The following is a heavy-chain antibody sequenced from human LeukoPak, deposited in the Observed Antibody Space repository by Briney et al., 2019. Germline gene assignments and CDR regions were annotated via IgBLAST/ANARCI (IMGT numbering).Heavy chain of an antibody. CDR1: GASISSHN. CDR3: AMAYSSSWYYFDY. V-gene: IGHV4-59*11. D-gene: IGHD6-13*01. J-gene: IGHJ4*02. CDR2: IHYSGST. Sequence: SETLSLTCSDPGASISSHNWSWIRQPPGKGLEWIGYIHYSGSTNYNPSLKSRVIIAVDTSKNQFSLRLSSVTAADTAVYYCAMAYSSSWYYFDYWGQGTLVTVSS.